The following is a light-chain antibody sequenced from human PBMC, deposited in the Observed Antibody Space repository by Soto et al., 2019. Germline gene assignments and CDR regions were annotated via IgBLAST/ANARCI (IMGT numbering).Light chain of an antibody. CDR1: SSNIGAGYD. CDR3: QSYDSSLSGSV. V-gene: IGLV1-40*01. CDR2: GNS. J-gene: IGLJ3*02. Sequence: QSVLTQPPSVSGAPGQRVTISCTGSSSNIGAGYDVHWYQQLPGTAPKLLIYGNSNRPSGVPDRFSGSKSGTSASLAITGLQAEDDADYYCQSYDSSLSGSVFGGGTKLTV.